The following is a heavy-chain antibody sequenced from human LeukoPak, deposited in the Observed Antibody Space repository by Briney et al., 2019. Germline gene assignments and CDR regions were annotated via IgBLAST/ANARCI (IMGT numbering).Heavy chain of an antibody. J-gene: IGHJ4*02. Sequence: ASVKVSCKVSGYTLTELSMHWVRQAPGKGLEWMGGFDPEDSETIYAQKFQGRVTMTEDTSTDTAYMELSSLRSEDTAVYYCATSTVEKPWTIAFDYWGQGTLVTVSS. D-gene: IGHD4-17*01. CDR1: GYTLTELS. CDR2: FDPEDSET. V-gene: IGHV1-24*01. CDR3: ATSTVEKPWTIAFDY.